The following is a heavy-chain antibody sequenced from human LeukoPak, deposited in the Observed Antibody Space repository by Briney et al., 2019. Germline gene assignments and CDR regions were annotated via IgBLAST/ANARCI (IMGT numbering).Heavy chain of an antibody. CDR2: ISGGGEGT. CDR1: GFTFSSYA. V-gene: IGHV3-23*01. Sequence: GGSLRLSCAASGFTFSSYAMNWVRQAPGRGLEWVSGISGGGEGTFYADSVKGRFTISRDISKSTLFLQMNSLRVEDTAVYYCAKATGSYPSNPFDYWGQGTLVTVSS. J-gene: IGHJ4*02. D-gene: IGHD1-26*01. CDR3: AKATGSYPSNPFDY.